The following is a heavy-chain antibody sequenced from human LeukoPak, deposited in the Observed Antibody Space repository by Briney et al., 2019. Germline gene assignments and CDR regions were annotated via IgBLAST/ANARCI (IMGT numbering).Heavy chain of an antibody. CDR3: ARGRTSEGEFDY. J-gene: IGHJ4*02. V-gene: IGHV4-34*01. CDR2: INHSGST. D-gene: IGHD1-14*01. Sequence: PSETLSLTCAVYGGSFSGYYWSWIRQPPGRGREWIGEINHSGSTNYNPSLKSRVTISVDTSKNQFSLKLSSVTAADTAVYYCARGRTSEGEFDYWGQGTLVTVSS. CDR1: GGSFSGYY.